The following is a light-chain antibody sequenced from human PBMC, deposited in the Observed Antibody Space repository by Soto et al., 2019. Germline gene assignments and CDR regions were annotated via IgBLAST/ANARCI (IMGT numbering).Light chain of an antibody. CDR1: QSISSY. CDR3: QQSYSTPIT. J-gene: IGKJ5*01. V-gene: IGKV1-39*01. CDR2: AAS. Sequence: DIQMTQSPSSLSASVGDRVTITCRASQSISSYLNWYQQKPGKAPKLLIYAASSLQSGVPSRFSGSGSGTDFPLTISRLQPEDFATYYCQQSYSTPITFGQGTRLEIK.